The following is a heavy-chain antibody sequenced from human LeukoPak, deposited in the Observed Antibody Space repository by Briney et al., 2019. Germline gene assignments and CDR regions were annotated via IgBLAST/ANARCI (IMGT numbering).Heavy chain of an antibody. Sequence: SGGSLRLSCAASGFTFSDYYMSWIRQAPGKGLEWVSYISSSGSTIYYADSVKGRFTISRDNAKNSLYLQMNSLRAEDTAVYYCALRYCTSTSCYPYFDYWGQGTVVTVSS. J-gene: IGHJ4*02. CDR3: ALRYCTSTSCYPYFDY. D-gene: IGHD2-2*01. V-gene: IGHV3-11*04. CDR1: GFTFSDYY. CDR2: ISSSGSTI.